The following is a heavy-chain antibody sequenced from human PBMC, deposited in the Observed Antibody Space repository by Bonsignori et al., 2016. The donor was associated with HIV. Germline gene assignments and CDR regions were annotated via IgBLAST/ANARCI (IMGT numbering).Heavy chain of an antibody. Sequence: VRQAPGKGLEWVSYISSSGSTIYYADSVKGRFTISRDNAKNSLYLQMNSLRAEDTAVYYCARVAREVVVIAIPYNWFDPWGQGTLVTVSS. D-gene: IGHD2-21*01. J-gene: IGHJ5*02. CDR3: ARVAREVVVIAIPYNWFDP. CDR2: ISSSGSTI. V-gene: IGHV3-11*01.